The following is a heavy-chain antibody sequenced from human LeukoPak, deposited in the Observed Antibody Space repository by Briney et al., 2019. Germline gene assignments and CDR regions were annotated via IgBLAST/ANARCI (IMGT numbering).Heavy chain of an antibody. V-gene: IGHV1-18*01. CDR1: GYTFTSYG. D-gene: IGHD6-13*01. J-gene: IGHJ2*01. CDR3: ARDRGYSSSWYLGWYFDL. CDR2: ISAYNGNT. Sequence: ASVKVSCKASGYTFTSYGISWVRQAPGQGLEWMGWISAYNGNTNYAQKLQGRVTMTTDTSTSTAYMELRSLRSDDTAVYYCARDRGYSSSWYLGWYFDLWGRGTLVTVSS.